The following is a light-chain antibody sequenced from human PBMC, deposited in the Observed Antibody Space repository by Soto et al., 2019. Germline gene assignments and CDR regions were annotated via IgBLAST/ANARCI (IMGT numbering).Light chain of an antibody. V-gene: IGKV1-9*01. CDR3: QQVDSYPRT. CDR1: QGIGTY. Sequence: GDRDTVTCRASQGIGTYLVWYQQKSGKAPTVLIYASSTLQTGVPSRFSGSGSGTDFSLTISSLHPEDVATYYCQQVDSYPRTFGQGTKVDIK. J-gene: IGKJ1*01. CDR2: ASS.